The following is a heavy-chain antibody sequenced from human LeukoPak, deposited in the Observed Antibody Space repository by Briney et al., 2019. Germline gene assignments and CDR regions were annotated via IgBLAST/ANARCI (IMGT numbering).Heavy chain of an antibody. V-gene: IGHV1-3*01. D-gene: IGHD6-19*01. J-gene: IGHJ6*03. CDR1: GYTFTSYA. CDR2: INAGNGNT. Sequence: ASVKVSCKASGYTFTSYAMHWVRQAPGQRLEWMGWINAGNGNTKYSQKFQGRVTITRDTSASTAYMELSRLRSDDTAVYYCARDGTGGWYGYYYMDVWGKGTTVTVSS. CDR3: ARDGTGGWYGYYYMDV.